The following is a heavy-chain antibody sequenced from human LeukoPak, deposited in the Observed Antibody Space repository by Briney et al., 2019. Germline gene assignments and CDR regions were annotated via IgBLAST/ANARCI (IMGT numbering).Heavy chain of an antibody. Sequence: SETLSRTCKVSGYSIDRDYYWAWLGQPPGKGLEWIGSIFHAGRTVYNPSYESRLTISMDTSKNEFFLRLNSVTAADTAVYFCERDGGYPTTDEGFDPWGLGTLVTVSS. V-gene: IGHV4-38-2*02. CDR2: IFHAGRT. CDR1: GYSIDRDYY. D-gene: IGHD5-12*01. CDR3: ERDGGYPTTDEGFDP. J-gene: IGHJ5*02.